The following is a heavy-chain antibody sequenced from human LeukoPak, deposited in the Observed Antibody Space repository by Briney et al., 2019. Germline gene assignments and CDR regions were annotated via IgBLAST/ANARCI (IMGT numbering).Heavy chain of an antibody. CDR3: ARASHYCSSTSCYYYYYYYYMDV. J-gene: IGHJ6*03. D-gene: IGHD2-2*01. CDR2: INQSGST. Sequence: SETLPLTCAVYGGSFSGYSWSWIRQPPGKGLEWIGEINQSGSTNYNPSLKSRVTISVDTSKNQFSLKLSSVTAADTAVYYCARASHYCSSTSCYYYYYYYYMDVWGKGTTVTVSS. CDR1: GGSFSGYS. V-gene: IGHV4-34*01.